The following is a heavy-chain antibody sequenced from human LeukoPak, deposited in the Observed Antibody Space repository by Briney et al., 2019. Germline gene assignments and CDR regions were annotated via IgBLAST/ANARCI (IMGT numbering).Heavy chain of an antibody. J-gene: IGHJ4*02. CDR2: INPNSGGT. CDR3: ARVRRLTDYGDYVGFDY. Sequence: ASVKVSCKASGYTFTGYYVHWVRQAPGQGLEWMGWINPNSGGTNYAQKFQGRVTMTRDTSISTAYMELSRLRSDDTAVYYCARVRRLTDYGDYVGFDYWGQGTLVTVSS. V-gene: IGHV1-2*02. D-gene: IGHD4-17*01. CDR1: GYTFTGYY.